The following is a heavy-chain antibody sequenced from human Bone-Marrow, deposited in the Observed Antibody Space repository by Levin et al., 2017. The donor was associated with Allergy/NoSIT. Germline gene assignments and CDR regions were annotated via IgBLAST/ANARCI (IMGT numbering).Heavy chain of an antibody. CDR1: GFSLNSFS. J-gene: IGHJ4*02. D-gene: IGHD3-10*01. V-gene: IGHV3-48*01. CDR3: ARSPYGHFDY. CDR2: ISSSGGLI. Sequence: GESLKISCAASGFSLNSFSMNWVRQAPGKGLEWVSYISSSGGLITYADSVKGRFTVSRDSAKNTLYLQMNSLRVEDTAVYHCARSPYGHFDYWGQGILVSVSS.